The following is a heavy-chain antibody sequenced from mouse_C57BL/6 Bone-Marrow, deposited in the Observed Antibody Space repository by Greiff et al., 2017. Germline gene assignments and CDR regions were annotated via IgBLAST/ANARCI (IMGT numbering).Heavy chain of an antibody. V-gene: IGHV1-64*01. D-gene: IGHD1-1*01. CDR2: IHPNSGST. Sequence: QVQLQQPGAELVKPGASVKLSCKASGYTFTSYWMHWVKQRPGQGLEWIGMIHPNSGSTNYNEKFKSKATLTVDKSSSTAYMQLSSLTSEDSAVYYCARGHYGSSLPWFAYWGQGTLVTVSA. CDR3: ARGHYGSSLPWFAY. CDR1: GYTFTSYW. J-gene: IGHJ3*01.